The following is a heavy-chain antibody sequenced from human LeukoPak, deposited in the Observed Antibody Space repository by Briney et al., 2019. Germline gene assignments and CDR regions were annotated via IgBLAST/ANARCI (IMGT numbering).Heavy chain of an antibody. D-gene: IGHD2-2*02. V-gene: IGHV4-61*02. CDR3: ARVDYCSSTSCYISVDYYYYYMDV. CDR2: IYTSGST. CDR1: GGSISSGSYY. J-gene: IGHJ6*03. Sequence: SETLSLTCTVSGGSISSGSYYWSWIRQPAGKGLEWIGRIYTSGSTYYNPSLKSRVTISVDTSKNQFSLKLSSVTAADTAVYYCARVDYCSSTSCYISVDYYYYYMDVWGKGTTVTVSS.